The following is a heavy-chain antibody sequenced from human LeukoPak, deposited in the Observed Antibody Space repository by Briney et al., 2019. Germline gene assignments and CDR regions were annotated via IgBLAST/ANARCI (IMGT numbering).Heavy chain of an antibody. CDR3: ARAGSPWGLDY. V-gene: IGHV3-7*01. CDR2: IKQDGSER. D-gene: IGHD7-27*01. J-gene: IGHJ4*02. Sequence: HPGGSLRLSCAASGFTFSSYWMSWVRQAPGKGLEWVADIKQDGSERYYVDSVKGRFTISRDNAKNSLYLQMNSLRAEDTAVYYCARAGSPWGLDYWGQGTLVTVSS. CDR1: GFTFSSYW.